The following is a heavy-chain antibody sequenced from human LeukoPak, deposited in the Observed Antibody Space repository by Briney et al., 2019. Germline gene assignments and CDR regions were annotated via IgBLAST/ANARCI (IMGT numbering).Heavy chain of an antibody. CDR2: IYYSSST. CDR3: ARGDLNFDY. CDR1: GASISSYY. V-gene: IGHV4-59*01. Sequence: PSETLSLTCTVSGASISSYYWSWIRQPPGKGREWIRYIYYSSSTNYNPSLKSRITISVDTSKNAFSLKLRSVTAAETAVYYCARGDLNFDYWGQGTLVTVSS. J-gene: IGHJ4*02.